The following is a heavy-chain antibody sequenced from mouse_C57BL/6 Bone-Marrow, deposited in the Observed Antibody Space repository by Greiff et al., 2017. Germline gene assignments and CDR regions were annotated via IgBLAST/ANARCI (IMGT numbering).Heavy chain of an antibody. Sequence: EVKLVESGRGLVKPGGSLKLSCAASGFTFSDYGMHWVRQAPEKGLEWFAYISSGSSTIYYADTVKGRFTISRDNAKNTLFLQMTSLRSEDTAMYYCARNRPYFDYWGQGTTLTVSS. J-gene: IGHJ2*01. V-gene: IGHV5-17*01. CDR1: GFTFSDYG. CDR2: ISSGSSTI. CDR3: ARNRPYFDY.